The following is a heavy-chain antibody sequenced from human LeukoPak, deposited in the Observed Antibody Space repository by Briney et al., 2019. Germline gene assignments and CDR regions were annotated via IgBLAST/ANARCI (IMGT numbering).Heavy chain of an antibody. CDR3: ASTKQWLVSYLDY. V-gene: IGHV3-7*01. D-gene: IGHD6-19*01. CDR1: GFTFSSYW. J-gene: IGHJ4*02. CDR2: IKQDGSEK. Sequence: PGGSLRLSCAASGFTFSSYWMSWVRQAPGKGLEWVANIKQDGSEKYYVDSVEGRFTISRDNAKNSLYLQMNSLRAEDTAVYYCASTKQWLVSYLDYWGQGTLVTVSS.